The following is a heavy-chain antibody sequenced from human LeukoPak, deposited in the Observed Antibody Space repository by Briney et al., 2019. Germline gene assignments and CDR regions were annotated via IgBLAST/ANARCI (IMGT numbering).Heavy chain of an antibody. V-gene: IGHV4-59*01. CDR2: IYYSGST. J-gene: IGHJ5*02. Sequence: SETLSLTCAVYGGSFSGYYWSWIRQPPGKGLEWIGYIYYSGSTNYNPSLKSRVTISVDTSKNQFSLKLSSVTAADTAVYYCARSGITIAQRRFDPWGQGTLVTVSS. D-gene: IGHD3-3*01. CDR1: GGSFSGYY. CDR3: ARSGITIAQRRFDP.